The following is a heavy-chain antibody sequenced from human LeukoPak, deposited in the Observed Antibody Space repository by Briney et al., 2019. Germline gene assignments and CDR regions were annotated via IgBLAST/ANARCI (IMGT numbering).Heavy chain of an antibody. CDR2: ISSSSSYI. J-gene: IGHJ4*02. V-gene: IGHV3-21*01. Sequence: GGSLRLSCAASGFTFSSYSMNWVRQAPGKGLEWVSSISSSSSYIYYADSVKGRFTFSRDNAKNSLYLQMNSLRAEDTAVYYCARDASGNPDYWGQGTLVTVSS. D-gene: IGHD1-14*01. CDR1: GFTFSSYS. CDR3: ARDASGNPDY.